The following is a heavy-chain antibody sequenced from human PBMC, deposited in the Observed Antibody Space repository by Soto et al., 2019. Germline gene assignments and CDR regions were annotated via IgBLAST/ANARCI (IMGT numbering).Heavy chain of an antibody. V-gene: IGHV3-33*01. J-gene: IGHJ3*02. Sequence: PGGSLRLSCAASGFTFSSYGMHWVRQAPGKGLEWVAVIWYDGSNKYYADSVKGRFTISRDNSENTLYLQMNSLRAEDTAVYYCAREDLYYYDSSGSLAPNAFDIWGQGTMVTVSS. D-gene: IGHD3-22*01. CDR2: IWYDGSNK. CDR1: GFTFSSYG. CDR3: AREDLYYYDSSGSLAPNAFDI.